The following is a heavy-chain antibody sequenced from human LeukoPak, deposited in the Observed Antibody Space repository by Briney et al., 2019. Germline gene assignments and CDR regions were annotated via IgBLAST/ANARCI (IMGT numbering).Heavy chain of an antibody. CDR3: ARVQYGRKSYYYYYMDV. CDR2: IIPIFGTA. J-gene: IGHJ6*03. Sequence: ASVKVSCKASGGTFSSYAFSWVRQAPGQGLEWMGGIIPIFGTANYAQKFQGRVTITADKSTSTAYMELSSLRSEDTAVYYCARVQYGRKSYYYYYMDVWGKGTTVTVSS. CDR1: GGTFSSYA. D-gene: IGHD2/OR15-2a*01. V-gene: IGHV1-69*06.